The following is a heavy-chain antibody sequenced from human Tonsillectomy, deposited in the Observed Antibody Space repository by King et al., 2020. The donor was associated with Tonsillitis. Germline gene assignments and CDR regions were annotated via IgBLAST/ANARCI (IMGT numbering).Heavy chain of an antibody. Sequence: VQLVESGAEVKKPGESLRISCKGSGYSFTNYWINWVRQMPGKGLEWMGNIDPSDSYTNYSPSFRGHITISVDKSISTAYLQWGSLKASDTSIYYCARGGPVDGYSSFDHWGQGALVTVSS. V-gene: IGHV5-10-1*03. CDR3: ARGGPVDGYSSFDH. D-gene: IGHD5-24*01. CDR1: GYSFTNYW. CDR2: IDPSDSYT. J-gene: IGHJ4*02.